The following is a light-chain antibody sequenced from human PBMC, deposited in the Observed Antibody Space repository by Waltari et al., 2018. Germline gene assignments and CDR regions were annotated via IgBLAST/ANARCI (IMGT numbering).Light chain of an antibody. CDR3: QAWDSGVV. V-gene: IGLV3-1*01. J-gene: IGLJ3*02. CDR1: KLGDKF. CDR2: QET. Sequence: SYELTQSPSLSVSPGQTASITCSGDKLGDKFASWYQQKPGQPPVLVIQQETKRPSGIPGRFSGTNSGNTATLTITGTQSMDEADYFCQAWDSGVVFGGGTKLTVL.